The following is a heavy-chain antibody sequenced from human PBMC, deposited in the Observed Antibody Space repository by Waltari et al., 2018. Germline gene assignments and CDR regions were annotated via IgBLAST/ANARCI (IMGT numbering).Heavy chain of an antibody. D-gene: IGHD2-2*01. CDR1: GFTFSSYS. CDR3: ARYISTGDYYYGMDV. Sequence: EVRLVESGGGLVKPGGSLRLSCAASGFTFSSYSLNWVRQAPGKGLEWVSSISSSSSYIYYADSVKGRFTISRDNAKNSLYLQMNSLRAEDTAVYYCARYISTGDYYYGMDVWGQGTTVTVSS. CDR2: ISSSSSYI. J-gene: IGHJ6*02. V-gene: IGHV3-21*01.